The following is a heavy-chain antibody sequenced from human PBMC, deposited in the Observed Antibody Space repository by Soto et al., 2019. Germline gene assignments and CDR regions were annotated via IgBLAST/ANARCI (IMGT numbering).Heavy chain of an antibody. J-gene: IGHJ4*02. D-gene: IGHD2-21*02. Sequence: EVQLLQSGGGLVQPGGSLTLSCGVSGFPFAPSTMSWVRQAPGKGLEWVSTISVSVGSTYSADSVQGRFTVSSDISDNTLFLRMTSLTADDTAVYFCAKGDVPHSTSNAYFYDHWGRGVLVTVSS. V-gene: IGHV3-23*01. CDR2: ISVSVGST. CDR3: AKGDVPHSTSNAYFYDH. CDR1: GFPFAPST.